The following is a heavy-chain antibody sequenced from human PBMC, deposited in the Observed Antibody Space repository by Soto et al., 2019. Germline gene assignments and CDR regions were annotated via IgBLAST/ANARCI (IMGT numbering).Heavy chain of an antibody. CDR2: IWYDGSNK. V-gene: IGHV3-33*01. CDR3: ARARGVDYYYYGMDV. Sequence: GGSLRLSCAASGFTFSSYGMHWVRQAPGKGLEWVAVIWYDGSNKYYADSVKGRFTISRDNSKNTLYLQMNSLRAEDTAVYYCARARGVDYYYYGMDVWGQGTTVTVSS. CDR1: GFTFSSYG. J-gene: IGHJ6*02.